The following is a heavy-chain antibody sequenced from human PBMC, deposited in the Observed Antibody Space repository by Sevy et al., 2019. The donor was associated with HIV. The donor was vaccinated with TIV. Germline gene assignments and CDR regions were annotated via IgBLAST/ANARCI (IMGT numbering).Heavy chain of an antibody. CDR1: DGSISSSSYY. CDR2: IYYSGST. CDR3: ARHSTVTYFDY. Sequence: SETLSLTCTVSDGSISSSSYYWGWIRQPPGKGLEWIGSIYYSGSTYYNPSLKSRVTISVDTSKNQFSLKLSSVTAADTAVYYCARHSTVTYFDYWGQGTLVTVSS. V-gene: IGHV4-39*01. D-gene: IGHD4-17*01. J-gene: IGHJ4*02.